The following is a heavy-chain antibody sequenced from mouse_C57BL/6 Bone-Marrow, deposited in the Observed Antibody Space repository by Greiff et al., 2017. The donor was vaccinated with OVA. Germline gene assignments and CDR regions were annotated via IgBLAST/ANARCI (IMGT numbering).Heavy chain of an antibody. V-gene: IGHV1-26*01. CDR2: INPNNGGT. J-gene: IGHJ1*03. D-gene: IGHD2-4*01. CDR3: ARRDDYGGYFDV. CDR1: GYTFTDYY. Sequence: VQLQQSGPELVKPGASVKISCKASGYTFTDYYMNWVKQSHGKSLEWIGDINPNNGGTSYNQKFKGKATLTVDKSSSTAYMELRSLTSEDSAVYYCARRDDYGGYFDVWGTGTTVTVSS.